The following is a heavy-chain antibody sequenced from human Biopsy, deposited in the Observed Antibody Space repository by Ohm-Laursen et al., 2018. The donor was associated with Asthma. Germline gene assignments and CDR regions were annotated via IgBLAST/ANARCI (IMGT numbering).Heavy chain of an antibody. CDR1: GGYMRSGNYY. CDR2: IYYSGTT. J-gene: IGHJ6*02. V-gene: IGHV4-39*01. CDR3: VRGSSSWHHGPFHYYYGLDV. D-gene: IGHD6-13*01. Sequence: SETLSLTCGLSSGSGGYMRSGNYYWGWIRQPPGKGLEWIGSIYYSGTTYYNPSRKTRVTVSADTSKNQFSLKLTFVAAADTAVYYCVRGSSSWHHGPFHYYYGLDVWGQGTTATVSS.